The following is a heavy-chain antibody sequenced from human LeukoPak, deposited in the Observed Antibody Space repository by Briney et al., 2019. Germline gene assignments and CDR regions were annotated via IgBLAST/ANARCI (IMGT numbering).Heavy chain of an antibody. Sequence: PGGSLRLSCAASGFTFSSYWMSWVRQAPGKGLEWVANIKQDGSEKYYVDSVKGRFTISRDNAKNSLYLQMNSLRAEDTAVYYCAKVMVRGVITNFDYWGQGTLVTVSS. V-gene: IGHV3-7*01. CDR1: GFTFSSYW. CDR3: AKVMVRGVITNFDY. CDR2: IKQDGSEK. D-gene: IGHD3-10*01. J-gene: IGHJ4*02.